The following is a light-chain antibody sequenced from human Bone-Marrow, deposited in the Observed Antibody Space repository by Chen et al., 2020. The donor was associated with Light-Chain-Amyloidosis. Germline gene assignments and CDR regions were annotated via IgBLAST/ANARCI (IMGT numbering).Light chain of an antibody. Sequence: QSALTQPASVSGSPGQSITISFTGTSSDVGSFDLVTWYQHHPGKAPKLIIYEVSKRPSGLSNRFSGSKSGNTASLTISGLQAEDEADYYCCSYATNKDVVFGGWTKLTVL. CDR3: CSYATNKDVV. J-gene: IGLJ2*01. CDR1: SSDVGSFDL. CDR2: EVS. V-gene: IGLV2-23*02.